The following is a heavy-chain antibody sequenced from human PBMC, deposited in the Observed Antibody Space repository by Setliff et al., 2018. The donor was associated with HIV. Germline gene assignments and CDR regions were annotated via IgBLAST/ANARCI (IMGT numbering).Heavy chain of an antibody. D-gene: IGHD3-22*01. CDR2: VYYSGST. CDR3: ARDRMSSGYTAAFEI. V-gene: IGHV4-39*07. J-gene: IGHJ3*02. CDR1: GHSISSSNYY. Sequence: PSETLSLTCTVSGHSISSSNYYWGWIRQPPGKGLEWIGSVYYSGSTYYNPSLKSRVTISVDTSKNQFSLKLNSATAADTAVYYCARDRMSSGYTAAFEIWGQGTVVTVSS.